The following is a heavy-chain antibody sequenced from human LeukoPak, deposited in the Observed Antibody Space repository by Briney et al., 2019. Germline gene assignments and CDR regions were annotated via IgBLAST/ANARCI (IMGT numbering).Heavy chain of an antibody. Sequence: GGSLRLSCAASGFTSSSYEMNWVRQAPGKGLEWVSYISSSGSTIYYADSVKGRFTISRDNAKNSLYLQMNSLRAEDTAVYYCARDRTEMANDYWGQGTLVTVSS. CDR2: ISSSGSTI. J-gene: IGHJ4*02. CDR1: GFTSSSYE. D-gene: IGHD5-24*01. CDR3: ARDRTEMANDY. V-gene: IGHV3-48*03.